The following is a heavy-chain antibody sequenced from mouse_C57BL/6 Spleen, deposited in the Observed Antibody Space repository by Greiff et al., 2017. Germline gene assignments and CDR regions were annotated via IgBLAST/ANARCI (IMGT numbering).Heavy chain of an antibody. CDR3: ALITTEGYFDY. Sequence: QVHVKQSGAELAKPGASVKLSCKASGYTFTSYWMHWVKQRPGQGLEWIGYINPSSGYTKYNQKFKDKATLTADKSSSTAYMQLSSLTYEDSAVYYCALITTEGYFDYWGQGTTLTVSS. CDR2: INPSSGYT. D-gene: IGHD1-1*01. V-gene: IGHV1-7*01. CDR1: GYTFTSYW. J-gene: IGHJ2*01.